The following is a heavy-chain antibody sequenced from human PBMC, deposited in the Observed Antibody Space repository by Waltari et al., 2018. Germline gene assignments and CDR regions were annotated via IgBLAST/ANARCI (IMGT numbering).Heavy chain of an antibody. CDR3: ARKYMASDF. Sequence: QVQLVQSGAEMKKPGASVKVSCRSSGYTFSTYGIDWVRQAPGQGLEWMGWISAYNGNTNYAQKLQGRVTMTTDTSTSTAYMELRSLISDYTAVYYCARKYMASDFWGQGTLVTVSS. CDR2: ISAYNGNT. V-gene: IGHV1-18*01. J-gene: IGHJ4*02. D-gene: IGHD5-18*01. CDR1: GYTFSTYG.